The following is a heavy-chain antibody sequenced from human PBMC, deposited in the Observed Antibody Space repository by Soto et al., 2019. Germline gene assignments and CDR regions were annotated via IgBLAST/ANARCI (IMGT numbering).Heavy chain of an antibody. D-gene: IGHD6-13*01. J-gene: IGHJ4*02. CDR3: AKDHGYSSSWYSPFDY. CDR2: ISGSGGST. CDR1: GFTFSSYA. Sequence: EVQLLESGGGLVQPGGSLRLSCAASGFTFSSYAMSWVRQAPGKGLEWVPAISGSGGSTYYADSVKGRFTISRDNSKNTLYLQMNSLRAEDTAVYYCAKDHGYSSSWYSPFDYWGQGTLVTVSS. V-gene: IGHV3-23*01.